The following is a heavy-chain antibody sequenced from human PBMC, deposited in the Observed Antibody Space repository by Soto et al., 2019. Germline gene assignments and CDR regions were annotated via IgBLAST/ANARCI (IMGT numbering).Heavy chain of an antibody. Sequence: EVQLVESGGSLVQPGGSLRLSCAASGFTLSGRSMHWVRQAPGKGLVWVSGIDNAGTDSTYADSVKGRFTSSRDNAKNMLYLQMNSLRVEDTAVYYCARGWFGPDVWGKGTTVTVSS. CDR3: ARGWFGPDV. CDR2: IDNAGTDS. V-gene: IGHV3-74*01. CDR1: GFTLSGRS. D-gene: IGHD3-10*01. J-gene: IGHJ6*04.